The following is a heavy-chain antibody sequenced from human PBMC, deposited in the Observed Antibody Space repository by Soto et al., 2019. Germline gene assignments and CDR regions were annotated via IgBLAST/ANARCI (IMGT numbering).Heavy chain of an antibody. D-gene: IGHD2-8*01. Sequence: QVQLVESGGGVVQPGRSLRLSCAASGFTFRSYAMHWVRQAPGKGLEWVAVISYDGNKKYYTESVKGRFTISRDNSNNTVDLQVSSLRPEDTALYYCTRDQGVSPWYFAFWGQGALVTVSS. CDR1: GFTFRSYA. CDR3: TRDQGVSPWYFAF. V-gene: IGHV3-30*10. CDR2: ISYDGNKK. J-gene: IGHJ4*02.